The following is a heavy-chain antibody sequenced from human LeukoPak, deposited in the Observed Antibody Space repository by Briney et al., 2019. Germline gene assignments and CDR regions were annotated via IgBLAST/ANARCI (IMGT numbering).Heavy chain of an antibody. J-gene: IGHJ6*03. CDR1: GFTFDDYG. CDR2: ISSSSSYI. V-gene: IGHV3-21*01. Sequence: PGGSLRLSCAASGFTFDDYGMSWVRQAPGKGLEWVSSISSSSSYIYYADSVKGRFTISRDNAKNSLYLQMNSLRAEDTAVYYCARDRAGYDILTGHYYYYMDVWGKGTTVTISS. D-gene: IGHD3-9*01. CDR3: ARDRAGYDILTGHYYYYMDV.